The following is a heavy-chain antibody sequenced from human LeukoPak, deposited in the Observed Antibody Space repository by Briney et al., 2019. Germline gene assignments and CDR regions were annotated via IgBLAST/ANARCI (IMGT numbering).Heavy chain of an antibody. V-gene: IGHV4-59*12. CDR3: ARRPRNGGSYDGPSGLDY. Sequence: PSETLSLNCTISGGSIIAYYWNWIRHSPGRGLEWIGYVYYSGSTNYNPSLKSRVSISVDTSKNQFSLKLRSVTAADTAVYYCARRPRNGGSYDGPSGLDYWGQGSLVTVSS. J-gene: IGHJ4*02. D-gene: IGHD1-26*01. CDR1: GGSIIAYY. CDR2: VYYSGST.